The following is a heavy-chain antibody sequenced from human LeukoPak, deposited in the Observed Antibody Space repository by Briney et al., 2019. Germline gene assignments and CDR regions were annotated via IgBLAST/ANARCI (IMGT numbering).Heavy chain of an antibody. CDR2: ISYDGSNK. J-gene: IGHJ4*02. D-gene: IGHD6-19*01. Sequence: PGGSLRLSCAASGFTFSSYAMHWVRQAPGKGLEWVAVISYDGSNKYYADSVKGRFTISRDNSENTLYLQMNSLRAEDTAVYYCARGGLVPTDYWGQGTLVTVSS. CDR3: ARGGLVPTDY. V-gene: IGHV3-30-3*01. CDR1: GFTFSSYA.